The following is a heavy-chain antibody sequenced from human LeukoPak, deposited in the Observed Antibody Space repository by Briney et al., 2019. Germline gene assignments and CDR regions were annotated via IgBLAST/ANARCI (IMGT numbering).Heavy chain of an antibody. J-gene: IGHJ4*02. CDR2: INHSGST. Sequence: SETLSLTCAVYGGSFSGYYWSWIRQPPGKGLEWIGEINHSGSTNYNPSLRSRVTISVDTSKNQFSLKLSSVTAADTAVYYCARVNVGYNYTGDYWGQGTLVTVSS. CDR3: ARVNVGYNYTGDY. CDR1: GGSFSGYY. D-gene: IGHD5-24*01. V-gene: IGHV4-34*01.